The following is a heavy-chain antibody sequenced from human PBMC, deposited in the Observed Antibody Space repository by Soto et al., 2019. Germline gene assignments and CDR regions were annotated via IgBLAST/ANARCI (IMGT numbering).Heavy chain of an antibody. D-gene: IGHD3-16*01. V-gene: IGHV3-23*01. CDR1: GFTFSSYA. CDR3: FARARSSALWGSRADIDD. J-gene: IGHJ4*02. CDR2: ISGSGGST. Sequence: LRLSCAASGFTFSSYAMSWVRQAPGKGLEWVSAISGSGGSTYYADSVKGRFTISRDNSKNTLYLQMNSLRAEDTAVYYCFARARSSALWGSRADIDDWGQGTLVTVSS.